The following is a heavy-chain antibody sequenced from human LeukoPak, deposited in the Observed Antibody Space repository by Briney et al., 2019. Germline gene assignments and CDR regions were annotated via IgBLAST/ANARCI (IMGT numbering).Heavy chain of an antibody. V-gene: IGHV4-34*01. Sequence: SETLSLTCAVYGGSFSGYYWSWIRQPPGKGLEWIGEINHSGSTNYNPSLKSRVTISVDTSKNQFSLKLSSVTAADTAVYYCARLAAAAGPDYWGQGTLVTVSS. CDR2: INHSGST. CDR1: GGSFSGYY. CDR3: ARLAAAAGPDY. J-gene: IGHJ4*02. D-gene: IGHD6-13*01.